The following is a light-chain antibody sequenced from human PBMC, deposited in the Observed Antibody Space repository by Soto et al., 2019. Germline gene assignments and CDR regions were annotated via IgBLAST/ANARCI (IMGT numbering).Light chain of an antibody. CDR1: NSDVGSRNL. J-gene: IGLJ2*01. V-gene: IGLV2-14*02. CDR2: EVS. Sequence: QSALTQPASVSGSPGQSITISCTGTNSDVGSRNLVSWYQQHPGIAPKLIIFEVSNRPSGISDRFSGFKSANTAYLTISGVQPEDEADYHCSSYTTIKTVVFGGGTKLTVL. CDR3: SSYTTIKTVV.